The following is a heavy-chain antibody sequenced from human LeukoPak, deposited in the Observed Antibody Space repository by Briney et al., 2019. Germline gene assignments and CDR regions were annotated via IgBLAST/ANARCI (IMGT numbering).Heavy chain of an antibody. CDR1: GVTFSSYG. CDR3: AKDRIVGATNSPAD. CDR2: IRYDRSNK. J-gene: IGHJ4*02. Sequence: PWGSLRLSCAASGVTFSSYGMHWFRQAPGKGLEWLAFIRYDRSNKYYADSVKGRFTISRDNYKNTLYLQMNSLRAEDTAVYYCAKDRIVGATNSPADWGQGTLVTVSS. V-gene: IGHV3-30*02. D-gene: IGHD1-26*01.